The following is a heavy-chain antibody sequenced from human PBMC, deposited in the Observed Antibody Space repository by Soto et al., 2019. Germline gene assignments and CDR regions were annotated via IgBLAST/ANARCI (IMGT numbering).Heavy chain of an antibody. CDR1: GGTFSSYT. CDR2: FIPILGIA. D-gene: IGHD3-9*01. CDR3: ARHVLRYFDWLGSHDYMDV. V-gene: IGHV1-69*02. J-gene: IGHJ6*03. Sequence: GASVKVSCKASGGTFSSYTISWVRQAPGQGLDCMGRFIPILGIANYAQKFQGRVMITAYISTSTAYLGLSSLKSEDTAVYYCARHVLRYFDWLGSHDYMDVWGKGTTVTVSS.